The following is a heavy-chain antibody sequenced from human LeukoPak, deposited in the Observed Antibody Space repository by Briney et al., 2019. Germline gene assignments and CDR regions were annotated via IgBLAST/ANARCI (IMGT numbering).Heavy chain of an antibody. Sequence: PSETLSLTCTVSGGSISNYYWSWIRQPPGKGLEWIGYIYTSGSTNYNPSLKSRVTISVDTSKNQFSLKLSSVTAADTAVYYCARDSLASAYFDYWGQGTLVTVSS. CDR2: IYTSGST. V-gene: IGHV4-4*09. CDR1: GGSISNYY. D-gene: IGHD3-10*01. CDR3: ARDSLASAYFDY. J-gene: IGHJ4*02.